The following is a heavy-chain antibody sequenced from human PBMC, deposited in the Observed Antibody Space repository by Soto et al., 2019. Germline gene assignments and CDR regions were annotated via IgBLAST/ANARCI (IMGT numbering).Heavy chain of an antibody. CDR2: ISGGGDTT. CDR1: GFTFNNYA. CDR3: AKGRGGSGSLTPRVDF. V-gene: IGHV3-23*01. Sequence: EVQLLESWGGLVQPGGSLRLSCAASGFTFNNYAMTWFRQAPGKGLEWVSAISGGGDTTSYADSVKGRFTVSRDGYKNTLYLQMSSLRAEATALYYCAKGRGGSGSLTPRVDFWGQGTLVTVSS. J-gene: IGHJ4*02. D-gene: IGHD3-10*01.